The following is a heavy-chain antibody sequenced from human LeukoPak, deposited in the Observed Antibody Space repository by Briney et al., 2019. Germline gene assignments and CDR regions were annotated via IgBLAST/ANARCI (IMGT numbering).Heavy chain of an antibody. D-gene: IGHD1-7*01. V-gene: IGHV1-3*03. CDR2: INAGNGNT. CDR1: GYTFTSYA. Sequence: ASVKVSCKASGYTFTSYAMHWVRQAPGQRLEWMGWINAGNGNTKYSQEFQGRVTITRDTSASTAYMELSSLESEDMAVYYCARGTWNYAGNRPYDWFDPWGQGTLVTVSS. J-gene: IGHJ5*02. CDR3: ARGTWNYAGNRPYDWFDP.